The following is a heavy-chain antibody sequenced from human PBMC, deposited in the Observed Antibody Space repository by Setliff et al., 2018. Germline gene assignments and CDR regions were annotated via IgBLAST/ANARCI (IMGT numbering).Heavy chain of an antibody. CDR1: DDSFTSSRYY. Sequence: SETLSLTCTVSDDSFTSSRYYWGWIRQAPGSGLEWIGSISYSGTPYYNASVESRVTIPIDTSRNQFSLELRSVTVADTATYYCVRPGGTTVVARHFDYWGSGILVTVSS. J-gene: IGHJ4*01. V-gene: IGHV4-39*01. CDR2: ISYSGTP. CDR3: VRPGGTTVVARHFDY. D-gene: IGHD2-15*01.